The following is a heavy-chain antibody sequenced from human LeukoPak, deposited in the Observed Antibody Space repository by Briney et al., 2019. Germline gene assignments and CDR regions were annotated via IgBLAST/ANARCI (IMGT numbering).Heavy chain of an antibody. CDR1: GFSFSSSA. CDR2: ITGNGDST. CDR3: VTDRSGSYSFDY. D-gene: IGHD1-26*01. J-gene: IGHJ4*02. V-gene: IGHV3-64D*06. Sequence: PGGSLRLSCSASGFSFSSSAMHWVRQAPGRGLEYVSTITGNGDSTYYADSVKGRFTISRDNSKNTLYLQMSSLSAEDSAVYYCVTDRSGSYSFDYWGQGTLVTVSS.